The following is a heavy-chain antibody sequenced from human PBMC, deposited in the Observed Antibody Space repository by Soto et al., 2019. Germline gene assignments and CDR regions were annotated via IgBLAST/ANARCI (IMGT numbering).Heavy chain of an antibody. CDR2: IYYSGST. Sequence: PSETLSLTCTVSGGSVSSGSYYWSWIRQPPGKGLEWIGYIYYSGSTNYNPSLKSRVTISVDTSKNQFSLKLSSVTAADTAVYYCAIGGYSYGFDAFDIWGQGTMVTVSS. D-gene: IGHD5-18*01. CDR3: AIGGYSYGFDAFDI. J-gene: IGHJ3*02. CDR1: GGSVSSGSYY. V-gene: IGHV4-61*01.